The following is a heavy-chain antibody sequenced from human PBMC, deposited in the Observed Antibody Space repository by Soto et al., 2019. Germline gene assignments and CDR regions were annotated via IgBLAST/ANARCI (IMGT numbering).Heavy chain of an antibody. D-gene: IGHD3-9*01. CDR1: GGSIRSSNW. CDR2: IYHSGST. V-gene: IGHV4-4*02. Sequence: QVQLQESGPGLVKPSGTLSLTCAVSGGSIRSSNWWSWVRPPPGKGLELIGEIYHSGSTNSNPSLNGRVTISVDKSKNKFSLKLSSVTAAETAVYYCAGGKAYYDILTGYSYWGQVTLVNVSS. J-gene: IGHJ4*02. CDR3: AGGKAYYDILTGYSY.